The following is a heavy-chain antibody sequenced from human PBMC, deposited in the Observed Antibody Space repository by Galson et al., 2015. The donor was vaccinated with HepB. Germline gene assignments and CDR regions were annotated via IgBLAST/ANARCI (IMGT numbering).Heavy chain of an antibody. V-gene: IGHV1-18*01. J-gene: IGHJ6*03. CDR2: IRADNGNT. Sequence: SVKVSCKASGYTFTNYGIGWVRQAPGQGLEWMGWIRADNGNTKYAQKLQGRVIMTTDTSTSTAYMELRSLRSDDTAVYYCARVDYDFWSGYYSNYYYMAVWGKGTTVTVSS. CDR1: GYTFTNYG. D-gene: IGHD3-3*01. CDR3: ARVDYDFWSGYYSNYYYMAV.